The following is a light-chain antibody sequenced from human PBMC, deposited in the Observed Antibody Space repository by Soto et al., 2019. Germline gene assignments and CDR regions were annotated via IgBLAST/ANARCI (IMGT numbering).Light chain of an antibody. Sequence: QSVLTQPPSVSGAPGQRVTISCTGSSSNIGTGYYVHWYQQVPGTAPKLLIYGNTNRPSGVPDRFSGSQSGTSASLAISGLQPEDEAVYYCYSYASNLVLFGGGTKLTVL. CDR1: SSNIGTGYY. V-gene: IGLV1-40*01. CDR2: GNT. CDR3: YSYASNLVL. J-gene: IGLJ2*01.